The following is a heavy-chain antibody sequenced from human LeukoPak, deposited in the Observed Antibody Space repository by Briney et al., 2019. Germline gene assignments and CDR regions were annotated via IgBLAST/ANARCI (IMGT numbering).Heavy chain of an antibody. D-gene: IGHD6-19*01. Sequence: GGSLRLSCAASGFTFSSYSMNWVRQAPGKGLEWVSSISSSSSYIYYADSVKGRFTISRDNTKNSLYLQMNSLRAEDTAVYYCARSATRNGWYFDYWGQGTLVTVSS. CDR3: ARSATRNGWYFDY. V-gene: IGHV3-21*01. J-gene: IGHJ4*02. CDR2: ISSSSSYI. CDR1: GFTFSSYS.